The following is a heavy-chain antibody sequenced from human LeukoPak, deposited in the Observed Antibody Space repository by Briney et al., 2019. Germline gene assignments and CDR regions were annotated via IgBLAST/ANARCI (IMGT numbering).Heavy chain of an antibody. CDR1: GFTFSRFW. V-gene: IGHV3-7*01. CDR3: ARDQNEGYGDYFYYFDY. Sequence: QPGGSLRLSCAASGFTFSRFWMNWVRQAPGRGLEWVANIDQSGGRNNYVDSVKGRFTISRDNSKNTLYLQMNSLRAEDTAVYYCARDQNEGYGDYFYYFDYWGQGTLVTVSS. D-gene: IGHD4-17*01. CDR2: IDQSGGRN. J-gene: IGHJ4*02.